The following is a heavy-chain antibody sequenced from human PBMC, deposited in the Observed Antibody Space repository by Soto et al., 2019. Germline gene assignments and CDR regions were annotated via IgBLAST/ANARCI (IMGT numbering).Heavy chain of an antibody. V-gene: IGHV3-15*01. CDR3: TTGSRGLMVYAIGWYFDL. D-gene: IGHD2-8*01. CDR2: IKSKTDGGTT. J-gene: IGHJ2*01. CDR1: GFTFSNAW. Sequence: EVQLVESGGGLVKPGGSLRLSCAASGFTFSNAWMSWVRQAPGKGLEWVGRIKSKTDGGTTDYAAPVKGRFTISRDDSKNTLYLQMNSLKTEDTAVYYCTTGSRGLMVYAIGWYFDLWGRGTLVTVSS.